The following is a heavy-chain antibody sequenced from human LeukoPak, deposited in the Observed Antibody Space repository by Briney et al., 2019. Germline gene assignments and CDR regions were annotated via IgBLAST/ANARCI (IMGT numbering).Heavy chain of an antibody. CDR3: ARDRTYQFDQ. J-gene: IGHJ4*02. CDR1: GFAFNTYC. Sequence: GGSLRLSCAASGFAFNTYCMHWVRRAPGKGLEWVSNINSDGSRTTYADSVKGRFTISRDNAKNTLYLQMNSLRPEDTAVYYCARDRTYQFDQWGRGTLVTVSS. V-gene: IGHV3-74*03. CDR2: INSDGSRT. D-gene: IGHD2-2*01.